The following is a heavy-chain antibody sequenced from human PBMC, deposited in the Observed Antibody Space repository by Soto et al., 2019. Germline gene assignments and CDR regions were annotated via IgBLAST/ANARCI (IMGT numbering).Heavy chain of an antibody. Sequence: GGSLRLSCAASGFTFSRYWLTWVRQAPGKGLEWVANIKEDGSEKYYVDSVKGRFTTSRDNSKNSLYLQMNSLRAEDTAVYYCAGIDSGIDYGDSIAYWGQGALVTVSS. J-gene: IGHJ4*02. D-gene: IGHD4-17*01. V-gene: IGHV3-7*03. CDR2: IKEDGSEK. CDR3: AGIDSGIDYGDSIAY. CDR1: GFTFSRYW.